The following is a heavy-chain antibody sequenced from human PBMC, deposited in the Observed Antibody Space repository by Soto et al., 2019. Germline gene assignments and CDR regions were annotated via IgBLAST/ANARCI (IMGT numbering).Heavy chain of an antibody. V-gene: IGHV3-33*01. CDR2: IWHDGSGE. CDR3: AGGGPLYGDLTESDS. D-gene: IGHD4-17*01. J-gene: IGHJ4*02. Sequence: QVQLVESGGGVVQPGTSLRLSCEASGFTFSICGMHWVRQAPGRGLEWVAVIWHDGSGEHYADSVKGRAIISRDNFKNTLYLQMNSLRVEDTAVYYCAGGGPLYGDLTESDSWGQGTLVTVSS. CDR1: GFTFSICG.